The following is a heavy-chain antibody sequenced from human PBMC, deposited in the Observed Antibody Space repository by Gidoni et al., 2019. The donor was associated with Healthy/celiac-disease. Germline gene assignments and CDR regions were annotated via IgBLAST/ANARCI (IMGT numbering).Heavy chain of an antibody. CDR2: IIPIFGTA. CDR1: GGPFSSYA. D-gene: IGHD2-2*01. CDR3: AREGDCSSTSCPSGYYYGMDV. J-gene: IGHJ6*02. V-gene: IGHV1-69*01. Sequence: QVQLVQSGAEVKKPGSSVKVSCKASGGPFSSYAISRVRQAPGQGLEWMGGIIPIFGTANYAQKFQGRVTITADESTSTAYMELSSLRSEDTAVYYCAREGDCSSTSCPSGYYYGMDVWGQGTTVTVSS.